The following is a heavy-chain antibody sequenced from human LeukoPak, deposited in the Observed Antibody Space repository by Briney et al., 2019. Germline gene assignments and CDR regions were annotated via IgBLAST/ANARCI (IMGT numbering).Heavy chain of an antibody. CDR2: ISGSSTYK. V-gene: IGHV3-23*01. CDR1: RFTSTFTLDFYA. J-gene: IGHJ4*02. Sequence: GGSLRLSCTASRFTSTFTLDFYAMSWVRQAPGKGLEWVSAISGSSTYKYYADSVKGRFTISRDNSKNTLYLQMNNLRAEDTAVYFCAKSDMEGSYGIIDSWGQGTLVTVSS. D-gene: IGHD3-16*01. CDR3: AKSDMEGSYGIIDS.